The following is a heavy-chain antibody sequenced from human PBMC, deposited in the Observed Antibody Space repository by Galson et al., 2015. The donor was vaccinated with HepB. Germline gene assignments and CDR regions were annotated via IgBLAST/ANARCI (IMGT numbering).Heavy chain of an antibody. D-gene: IGHD3-22*01. J-gene: IGHJ2*01. CDR3: ARGRTINMIVGGWYFDL. CDR1: GDSVSNNNAA. Sequence: CAISGDSVSNNNAAWNWIRQSPSRGLEWLGRTYYRAKWYNDYAESLRSRITINPDTSKNQFSLQLSSVTAADTAVCYCARGRTINMIVGGWYFDLWGRGTLITVSS. V-gene: IGHV6-1*01. CDR2: TYYRAKWYN.